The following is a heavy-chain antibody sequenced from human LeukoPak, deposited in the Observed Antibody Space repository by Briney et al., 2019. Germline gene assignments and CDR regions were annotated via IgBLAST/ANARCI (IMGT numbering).Heavy chain of an antibody. CDR2: INHSGST. D-gene: IGHD5-24*01. V-gene: IGHV4-39*07. CDR3: ASGPRWLWGYYYMDV. J-gene: IGHJ6*03. Sequence: SETLSLTCSVSGDSISSSFYYWGWIRQPPGKGLEWIGEINHSGSTNYNPSLKSRVTISVDTSKNQFSLKLSSVTAADTAVYYCASGPRWLWGYYYMDVWGKGTTVTVSS. CDR1: GDSISSSFYY.